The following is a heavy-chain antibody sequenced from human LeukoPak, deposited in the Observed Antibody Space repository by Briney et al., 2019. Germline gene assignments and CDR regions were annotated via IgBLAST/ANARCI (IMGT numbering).Heavy chain of an antibody. V-gene: IGHV1-69*04. CDR2: IIPILGIA. CDR3: ARGRIAVAGTFWY. D-gene: IGHD6-19*01. J-gene: IGHJ4*02. CDR1: GGTFSSYA. Sequence: RASVKVSCKASGGTFSSYAISWVRQAPGQGLEWMGRIIPILGIANYAQKFQGRVTITADKSTSTAYMELSSLRSEDTAVYYCARGRIAVAGTFWYWGQGTLVTVSS.